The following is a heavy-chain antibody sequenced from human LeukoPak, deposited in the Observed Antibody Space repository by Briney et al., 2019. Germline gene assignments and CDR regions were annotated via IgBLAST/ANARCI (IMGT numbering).Heavy chain of an antibody. CDR2: IYPGDSDT. J-gene: IGHJ6*04. V-gene: IGHV5-51*01. Sequence: GESLKISCKGSGYSFTSYWIGWVRQMPGKGLEWMGIIYPGDSDTRHSPSFQGQVTISADKSISTAYLQWSSLKASDTAMYYCARQAGSGSYRHYYYGMDVWGKGTTVTVSS. CDR1: GYSFTSYW. CDR3: ARQAGSGSYRHYYYGMDV. D-gene: IGHD3-10*01.